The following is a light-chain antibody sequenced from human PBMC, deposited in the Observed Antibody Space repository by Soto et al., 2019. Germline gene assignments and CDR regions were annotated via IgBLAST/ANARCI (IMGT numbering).Light chain of an antibody. CDR3: SSYTSSITYV. CDR1: SSDIGDYNY. V-gene: IGLV2-14*01. Sequence: XSVLTQPASVSGSPGQSITISCTGTSSDIGDYNYVSWYQQRPEKAPELMIYGVNNRPPGVSNRFSGSKSGNTASLTISGLQAEDEADYYCSSYTSSITYVFGTGNKVTVL. J-gene: IGLJ1*01. CDR2: GVN.